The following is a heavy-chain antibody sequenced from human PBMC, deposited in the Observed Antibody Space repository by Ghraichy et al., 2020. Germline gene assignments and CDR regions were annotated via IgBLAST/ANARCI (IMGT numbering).Heavy chain of an antibody. D-gene: IGHD6-19*01. V-gene: IGHV4-38-2*02. CDR1: GFSISSDYY. J-gene: IGHJ3*02. Sequence: SKTLSLTCTVSGFSISSDYYWGWIRQPPGKGLEWIGTIYHSGSSYYNPSLKSRVTMSVDTSKNEFSLNLSSVTAADTAVYYCARPNSSGWGDAFDIWGQGTMVTVSS. CDR3: ARPNSSGWGDAFDI. CDR2: IYHSGSS.